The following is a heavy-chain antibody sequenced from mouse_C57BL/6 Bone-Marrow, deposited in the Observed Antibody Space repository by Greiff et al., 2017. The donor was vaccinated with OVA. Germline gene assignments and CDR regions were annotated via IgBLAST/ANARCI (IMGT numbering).Heavy chain of an antibody. CDR2: IYPRDGST. V-gene: IGHV1-85*01. J-gene: IGHJ1*03. CDR3: ARDYGSSYGWYFDV. CDR1: GYTFTSYD. Sequence: VKLMESGPELVKPGASVKLSCKASGYTFTSYDINWVKQRPGQGLEWIGWIYPRDGSTKYNEKFKGKATLTVDTSSSTAYMELHSLTSEDSAVYFCARDYGSSYGWYFDVWGTGTTVTVSS. D-gene: IGHD1-1*01.